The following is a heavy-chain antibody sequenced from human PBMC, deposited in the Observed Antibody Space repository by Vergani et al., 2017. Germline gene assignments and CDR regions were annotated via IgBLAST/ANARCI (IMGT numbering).Heavy chain of an antibody. CDR1: GGSISSYY. J-gene: IGHJ6*03. D-gene: IGHD2-2*02. Sequence: QVQLQESGPGLVKPSETLSLTCTVSGGSISSYYWSWIRQPPGKGLEWIGYIYYSGSNNYNPSLKSRVTIAVDTSKNQFSLKLSSVTAADTAVYYCAMSHIYCSSTSCDRDYYYYYMDVWGKGTTVTVSS. CDR3: AMSHIYCSSTSCDRDYYYYYMDV. V-gene: IGHV4-59*01. CDR2: IYYSGSN.